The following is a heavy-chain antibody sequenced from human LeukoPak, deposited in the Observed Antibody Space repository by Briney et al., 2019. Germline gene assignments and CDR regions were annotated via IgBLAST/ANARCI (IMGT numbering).Heavy chain of an antibody. J-gene: IGHJ4*02. CDR3: TRERKSGIAAFDY. CDR2: IWYDGINK. CDR1: GFPFSSYV. D-gene: IGHD6-13*01. V-gene: IGHV3-33*01. Sequence: GRSLRLSCAASGFPFSSYVMHWLRQAPGKGLEWVAVIWYDGINKFHADSVRGRFTISRDNSKNTVYLQMNSLRAEDTAVYYCTRERKSGIAAFDYWGQGTLVTVSS.